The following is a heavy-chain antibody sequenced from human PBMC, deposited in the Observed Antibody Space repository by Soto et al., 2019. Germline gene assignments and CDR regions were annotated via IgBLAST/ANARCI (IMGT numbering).Heavy chain of an antibody. CDR2: INHSGST. D-gene: IGHD5-12*01. V-gene: IGHV4-34*01. J-gene: IGHJ4*02. Sequence: SETLSLTCAVYGGSFSGYYWTWIRQPPGTGLEWIGEINHSGSTNYNPSLKSRVTISVDTSKNQFSLKLSSVTAADTAVYYCARWGEMATITKDYYFDYWGQGTLVTVSS. CDR3: ARWGEMATITKDYYFDY. CDR1: GGSFSGYY.